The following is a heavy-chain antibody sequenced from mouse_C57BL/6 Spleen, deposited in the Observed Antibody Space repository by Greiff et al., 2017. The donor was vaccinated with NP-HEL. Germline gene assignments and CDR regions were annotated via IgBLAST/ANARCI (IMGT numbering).Heavy chain of an antibody. CDR3: AREGDDGYSYFDY. Sequence: ESGPGLVKPSQSLSLTCSVTGYSITSGYYWNWIRQFPGNKLEWMGYISYDGSNNYNPSLKNRISITRDTSKNQFFLKLNSVTTEDTATYYCAREGDDGYSYFDYWGQGTTLTVSS. CDR1: GYSITSGYY. D-gene: IGHD2-3*01. CDR2: ISYDGSN. J-gene: IGHJ2*01. V-gene: IGHV3-6*01.